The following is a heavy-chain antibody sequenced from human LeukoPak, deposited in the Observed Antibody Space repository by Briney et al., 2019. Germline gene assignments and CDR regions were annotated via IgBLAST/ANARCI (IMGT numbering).Heavy chain of an antibody. Sequence: GGSLRLSCSASGFPFSSYAMHWVRQAPGKGLEYVSAISDSGGSTYYADSVKGRFTISRDNSKNTVYLQVNSLRTEDTAVYYCARDRGWAFDIWGQGTLVTVSS. CDR3: ARDRGWAFDI. CDR1: GFPFSSYA. V-gene: IGHV3-64*04. CDR2: ISDSGGST. J-gene: IGHJ3*02.